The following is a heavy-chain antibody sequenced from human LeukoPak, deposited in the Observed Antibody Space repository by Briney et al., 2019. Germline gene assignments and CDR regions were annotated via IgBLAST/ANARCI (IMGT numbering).Heavy chain of an antibody. CDR3: ARAGWDGYNFDY. J-gene: IGHJ4*02. Sequence: SETLSLTCTVSGGSISSYYWSWIRQPPGKGLEWIGYIYYSGSTNYNASLKGRVTISVDTSKNQFSLKLSSVTAADTAVYYCARAGWDGYNFDYWGQGTLVTVSS. CDR2: IYYSGST. V-gene: IGHV4-59*01. CDR1: GGSISSYY. D-gene: IGHD5-24*01.